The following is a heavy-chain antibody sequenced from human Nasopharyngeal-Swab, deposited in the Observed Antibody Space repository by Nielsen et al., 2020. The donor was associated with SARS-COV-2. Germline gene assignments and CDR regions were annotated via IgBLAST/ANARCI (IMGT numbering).Heavy chain of an antibody. D-gene: IGHD3-22*01. CDR3: LRGDSRDV. J-gene: IGHJ3*01. V-gene: IGHV3-21*01. CDR1: GFTFSSYA. CDR2: TNAAGTYA. Sequence: GGSLRLSCAASGFTFSSYAMNWVRQAPGKGLVWVASTNAAGTYAHYADSVKGRFTISRENAKNSLYLQMNSLGAEDTAVYYCLRGDSRDVWGQGAMVTVSS.